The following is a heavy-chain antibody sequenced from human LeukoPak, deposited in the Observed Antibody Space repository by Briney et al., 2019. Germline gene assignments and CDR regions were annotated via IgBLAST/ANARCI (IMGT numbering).Heavy chain of an antibody. Sequence: GGSLRLSCATSGFNFDRYTIHWVRQAPGKGLEWVSLAGWAGGTTFYSDSVRGRFTISRDSGRKSVYLQMNSLTTDDTAFYFCAKELDTMSFDYWGQGALVTVSS. D-gene: IGHD3-10*02. CDR2: AGWAGGTT. CDR1: GFNFDRYT. V-gene: IGHV3-43*01. J-gene: IGHJ4*02. CDR3: AKELDTMSFDY.